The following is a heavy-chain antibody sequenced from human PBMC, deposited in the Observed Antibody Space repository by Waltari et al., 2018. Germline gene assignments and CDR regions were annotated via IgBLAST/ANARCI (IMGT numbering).Heavy chain of an antibody. V-gene: IGHV3-66*04. CDR3: ARLHHYYGMDV. CDR1: GFTVSSTY. CDR2: IYSGGST. J-gene: IGHJ6*02. Sequence: EVQLVESGGGLVQPGGSLRLSCAASGFTVSSTYMSWVRQSPGKGLEWVSVIYSGGSTYYADSVKGRFTISRDNSKNTLYLQMNSLRAEDTAVYYCARLHHYYGMDVWGQGTTVTVSS.